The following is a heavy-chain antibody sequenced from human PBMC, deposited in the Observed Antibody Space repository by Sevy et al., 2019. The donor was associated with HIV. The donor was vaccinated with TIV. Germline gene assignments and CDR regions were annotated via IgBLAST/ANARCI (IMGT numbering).Heavy chain of an antibody. CDR1: RYTLSEFS. CDR2: FDPEDDEK. J-gene: IGHJ4*02. D-gene: IGHD3-22*01. CDR3: AITKDYYDSSAYPFDY. Sequence: ASVKVSCKVSRYTLSEFSIHWVRQAPGRGLEWMATFDPEDDEKFYAQKFRGRVTMTEDTSTDTAYMELSSLRSEDTAVYYCAITKDYYDSSAYPFDYWGQGTLVTVSS. V-gene: IGHV1-24*01.